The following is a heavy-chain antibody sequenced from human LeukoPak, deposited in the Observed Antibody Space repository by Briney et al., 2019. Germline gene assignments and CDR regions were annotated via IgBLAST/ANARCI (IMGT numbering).Heavy chain of an antibody. CDR1: GGTFNSYA. J-gene: IGHJ6*03. D-gene: IGHD5-18*01. CDR2: ISAYNGNT. Sequence: GASVKVSCKASGGTFNSYAISWVRQAPGQGLEWMGWISAYNGNTNYAQKLQGRVTMTTDTSTSTAYMELRSLRSDDTAVYYCARGRTYSSPHYYYYMDVWGKGTTVTVSS. CDR3: ARGRTYSSPHYYYYMDV. V-gene: IGHV1-18*01.